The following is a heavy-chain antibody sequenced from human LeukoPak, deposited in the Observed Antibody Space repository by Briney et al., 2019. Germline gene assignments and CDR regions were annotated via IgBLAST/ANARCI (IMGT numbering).Heavy chain of an antibody. V-gene: IGHV3-66*02. CDR1: GFSVSCNY. Sequence: GGSLRLSCAASGFSVSCNYMNWVGPAPGFVLEWVSPFYTGGTTYYADSVKGRFTISRDNSKNTLYLQMNSLRAEDSAVYFCARDKLGSGYSSDFDCWGQGALVTVSS. CDR3: ARDKLGSGYSSDFDC. J-gene: IGHJ4*02. CDR2: FYTGGTT. D-gene: IGHD6-19*01.